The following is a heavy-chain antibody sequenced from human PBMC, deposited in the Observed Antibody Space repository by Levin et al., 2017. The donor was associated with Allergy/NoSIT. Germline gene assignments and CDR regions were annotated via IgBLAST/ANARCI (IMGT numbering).Heavy chain of an antibody. CDR1: GGSISSAGYS. D-gene: IGHD4-23*01. Sequence: SQTLSLPCAVSGGSISSAGYSWSWIRQPPGKGLEWIGYIYHSGSTYYNPSLKSRVTISVDRSKNQFSLKLNSVTAADTAVYYCARVDGGNFFDYWGQGTLVTVSS. CDR3: ARVDGGNFFDY. CDR2: IYHSGST. V-gene: IGHV4-30-2*01. J-gene: IGHJ4*02.